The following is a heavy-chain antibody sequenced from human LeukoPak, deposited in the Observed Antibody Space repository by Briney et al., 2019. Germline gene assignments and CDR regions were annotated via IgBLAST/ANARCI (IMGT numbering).Heavy chain of an antibody. J-gene: IGHJ4*02. CDR2: INTDGSST. CDR1: GFTFSSYA. D-gene: IGHD6-13*01. V-gene: IGHV3-74*01. CDR3: AKVGSHSSSWPLLHTKHYFDY. Sequence: GGSLRLSCAASGFTFSSYAMSWVRQAPGKGLVWVSRINTDGSSTSYADSVKGRFTISRDNAKNTLYLQMNSLRAEDTAVYYCAKVGSHSSSWPLLHTKHYFDYWGQGTLVTVSS.